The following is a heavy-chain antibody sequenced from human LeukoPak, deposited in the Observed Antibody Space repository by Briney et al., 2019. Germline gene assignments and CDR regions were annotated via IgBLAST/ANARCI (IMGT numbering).Heavy chain of an antibody. CDR2: IYTSGST. D-gene: IGHD4-17*01. V-gene: IGHV4-4*07. J-gene: IGHJ3*02. CDR1: GGSISSYY. Sequence: SETLSLTCTVSGGSISSYYWSWIRQPAGKGLEWIGRIYTSGSTNYNPSLKSRVTMSVDTSKNQFSLKLSSVTAADTAVYYCARDPPTWTTLAFDIWGQGTMVTVSS. CDR3: ARDPPTWTTLAFDI.